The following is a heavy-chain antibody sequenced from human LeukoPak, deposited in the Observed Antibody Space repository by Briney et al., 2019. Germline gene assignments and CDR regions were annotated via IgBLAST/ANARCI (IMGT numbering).Heavy chain of an antibody. D-gene: IGHD1-26*01. Sequence: GTSLRLSCAASGFIFSTYGMHWVRQAPGKGLEWVAVVWSGGKNKYYSDSVKGRFAISRDNSKNTLYLEMNSLRAEDTAVYYCAKDGQVGAIGCFDYRGQGTLVTVSS. CDR3: AKDGQVGAIGCFDY. V-gene: IGHV3-33*06. J-gene: IGHJ4*02. CDR1: GFIFSTYG. CDR2: VWSGGKNK.